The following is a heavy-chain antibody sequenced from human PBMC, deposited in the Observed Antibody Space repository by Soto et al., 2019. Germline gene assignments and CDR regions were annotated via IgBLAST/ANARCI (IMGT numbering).Heavy chain of an antibody. CDR2: INSDGSST. D-gene: IGHD3-3*01. CDR3: ARDLGYYDFWSGLANYYYYYGMDV. V-gene: IGHV3-74*01. Sequence: EGSLRLSCAASGFTFSSYWMHWVRQAPGKGLVWVSRINSDGSSTSYADSVKGRFTISRDNAKNTLYLQMNSLRAEDTAVYYCARDLGYYDFWSGLANYYYYYGMDVWGQGTTVTVSS. J-gene: IGHJ6*02. CDR1: GFTFSSYW.